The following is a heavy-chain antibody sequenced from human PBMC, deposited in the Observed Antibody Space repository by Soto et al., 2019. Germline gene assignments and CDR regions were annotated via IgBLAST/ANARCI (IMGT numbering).Heavy chain of an antibody. J-gene: IGHJ1*01. V-gene: IGHV1-69*12. CDR2: LIPIFGTA. Sequence: QVQLVQSGAEVKKPGSSVKVSCKASGGTFSSYAISWVRQAPGQGLEWMGGLIPIFGTANYAQKFQGRVTITADESPSTAYMELSSLRSEDTAVYYCATVTTRAEYFQHWGQGTLVTVSS. CDR1: GGTFSSYA. D-gene: IGHD4-17*01. CDR3: ATVTTRAEYFQH.